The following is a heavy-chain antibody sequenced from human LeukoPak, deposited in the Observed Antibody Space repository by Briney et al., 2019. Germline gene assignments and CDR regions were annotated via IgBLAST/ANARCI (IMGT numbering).Heavy chain of an antibody. CDR3: AKVPYSSSWYWLDY. CDR2: ISGSGGST. V-gene: IGHV3-23*01. CDR1: GLTFSSYA. D-gene: IGHD6-13*01. Sequence: PGGSLRLSCAASGLTFSSYAMSWVRQAPGKGLEWVSAISGSGGSTYYADSVKGRFTISRDNSKNTLYLQMNSLRAEDTAVYYCAKVPYSSSWYWLDYWGQGTLVTVSS. J-gene: IGHJ4*02.